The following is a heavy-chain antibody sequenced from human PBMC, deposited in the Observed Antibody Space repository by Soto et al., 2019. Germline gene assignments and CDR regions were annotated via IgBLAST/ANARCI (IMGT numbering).Heavy chain of an antibody. CDR1: GYTFSSYA. V-gene: IGHV1-3*02. CDR3: ARGRPYGMDV. J-gene: IGHJ6*02. CDR2: SNAGNGNT. Sequence: ASVKVSCKASGYTFSSYAIQWVRQAPGQRLEWMGWSNAGNGNTKYSQEFQGRITITRNTSASTAYMELSSLRFDDMAVYYCARGRPYGMDVWGQGTTVTAP.